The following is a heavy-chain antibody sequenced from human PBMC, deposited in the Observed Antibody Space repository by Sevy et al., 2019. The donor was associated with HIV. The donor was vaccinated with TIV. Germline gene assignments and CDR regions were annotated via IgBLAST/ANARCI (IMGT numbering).Heavy chain of an antibody. V-gene: IGHV6-1*01. J-gene: IGHJ4*02. D-gene: IGHD3-10*01. CDR1: GDSVSSNSAV. CDR3: ERAGYYGSGTRLYYFDY. CDR2: TYYRSKWYN. Sequence: SQTLSLTCAISGDSVSSNSAVWNWIRQSPSRGLEWLGRTYYRSKWYNDYAVSVKSRITINPDTSKNQFSLQLNSVTPGDTALYYCERAGYYGSGTRLYYFDYWGQRTLVTVSS.